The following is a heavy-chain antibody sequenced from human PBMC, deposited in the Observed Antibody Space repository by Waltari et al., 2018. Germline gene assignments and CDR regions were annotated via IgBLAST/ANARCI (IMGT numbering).Heavy chain of an antibody. J-gene: IGHJ4*02. Sequence: QVQLQQWGAGLLKPSETLSLTCAVYGGSFSGYYWSWIRQPPGKGLEWIGEINHSGSANYNPSLKSRVTISVDTSKNQFSLKLSSVTAADTAVYYCARGALSWYAYWGQGTLVTVSS. CDR1: GGSFSGYY. CDR2: INHSGSA. V-gene: IGHV4-34*01. D-gene: IGHD6-13*01. CDR3: ARGALSWYAY.